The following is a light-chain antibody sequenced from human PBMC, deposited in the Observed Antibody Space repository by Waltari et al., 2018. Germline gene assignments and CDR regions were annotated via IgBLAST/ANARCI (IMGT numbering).Light chain of an antibody. CDR2: YAS. CDR1: QDISNY. V-gene: IGKV1-33*01. CDR3: QQYDNLPSFT. J-gene: IGKJ3*01. Sequence: DIQMTQSPSSLSASVGDRVTITCQASQDISNYLNWLQQKPGKAPKLLIYYASNLETGVPSRFSGSGSGTDFTFTISSLQPEDIATYYCQQYDNLPSFTFGPGTKVDIK.